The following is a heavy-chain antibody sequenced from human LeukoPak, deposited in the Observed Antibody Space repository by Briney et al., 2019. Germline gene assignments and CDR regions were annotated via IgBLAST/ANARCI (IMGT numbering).Heavy chain of an antibody. V-gene: IGHV3-15*01. Sequence: PGGSLRLSCAASGFTFDDYGMSWVRHGPGKGLEWVGRIKSKIDGGTTDYGAPVKGRFTISRDDSKNTLYLQMNSLKSEDTAVYYCTTIRGFCSGRSCLGYWGQGTLVTVSS. CDR1: GFTFDDYG. D-gene: IGHD2-15*01. CDR2: IKSKIDGGTT. CDR3: TTIRGFCSGRSCLGY. J-gene: IGHJ4*02.